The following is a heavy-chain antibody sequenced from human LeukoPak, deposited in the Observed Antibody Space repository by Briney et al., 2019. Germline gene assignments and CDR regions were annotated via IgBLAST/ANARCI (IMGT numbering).Heavy chain of an antibody. Sequence: GGSLRLSCAVSGFTFSNSAMTWVRHAPGQGLEWVSSISGSGGTTYYADSVKGRFTISRDNPKNTLYLQMNSLRDEDTAVYYCAKEIRYYYGSGWGQGTLVTVSS. V-gene: IGHV3-23*01. CDR2: ISGSGGTT. CDR1: GFTFSNSA. D-gene: IGHD3-10*01. J-gene: IGHJ4*02. CDR3: AKEIRYYYGSG.